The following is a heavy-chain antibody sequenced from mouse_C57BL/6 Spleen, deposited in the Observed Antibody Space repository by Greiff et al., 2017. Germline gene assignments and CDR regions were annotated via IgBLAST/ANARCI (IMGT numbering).Heavy chain of an antibody. CDR2: IDPSDSYT. J-gene: IGHJ3*01. CDR1: GYTFTSYW. D-gene: IGHD1-1*01. CDR3: YYYGRVAY. V-gene: IGHV1-50*01. Sequence: QVQLKQPGAELVKPGASVKLSCKASGYTFTSYWMQWVKQRPGQGLEWIVEIDPSDSYTNYNQKFKGKATLTVDTSSSTAYMQRSSLASEDSAVYYGYYYGRVAYWGQGTLVTVSA.